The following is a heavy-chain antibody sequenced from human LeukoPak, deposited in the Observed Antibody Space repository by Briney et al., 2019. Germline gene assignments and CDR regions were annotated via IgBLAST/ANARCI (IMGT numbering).Heavy chain of an antibody. J-gene: IGHJ4*02. CDR2: ISYDGSNK. CDR1: GFTFCSYG. CDR3: AKDRTATVTIMGLFDY. V-gene: IGHV3-30*18. Sequence: GGSLRLSCAASGFTFCSYGMHWVRQAPGKGLEWVAVISYDGSNKYYADSVKGRFTISRDNSKNTLYLQMNSLRAEDTAVYYCAKDRTATVTIMGLFDYWGQGTLVTVSS. D-gene: IGHD4-4*01.